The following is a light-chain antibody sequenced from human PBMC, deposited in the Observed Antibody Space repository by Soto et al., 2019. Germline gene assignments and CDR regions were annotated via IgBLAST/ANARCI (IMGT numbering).Light chain of an antibody. Sequence: DTQMTQSSSSLSGSGGDRVAIACRASQTISSWLSWYQQKPGKAPKLLIYKASTLKSGVPSRFSGSGSGTEFTLTISSLQPEDFGTYYCQQRSNWPLTVGQGTDGRL. V-gene: IGKV1-5*03. CDR3: QQRSNWPLT. J-gene: IGKJ5*01. CDR1: QTISSW. CDR2: KAS.